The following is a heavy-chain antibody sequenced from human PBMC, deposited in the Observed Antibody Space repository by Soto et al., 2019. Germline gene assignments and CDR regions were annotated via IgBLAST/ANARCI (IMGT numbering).Heavy chain of an antibody. D-gene: IGHD3-10*01. CDR3: ARDTYYYGSGSYFYGRNWFDP. CDR2: IIPIFGTA. Sequence: SVKVSCKASGGTFSSYAISWVRQAPGQGLEWMGGIIPIFGTANYAQKFQGRVTITADESTSTAYMELSSLRSEDTAVYYCARDTYYYGSGSYFYGRNWFDPWGQGTLVTV. V-gene: IGHV1-69*13. CDR1: GGTFSSYA. J-gene: IGHJ5*02.